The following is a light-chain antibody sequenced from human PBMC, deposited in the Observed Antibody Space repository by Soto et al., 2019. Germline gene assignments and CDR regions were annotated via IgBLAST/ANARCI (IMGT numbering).Light chain of an antibody. Sequence: DIQMTQSPSSLSVSVGDRVAITCRASQGINTDLAWYQRKPGKVPKLLIFGASNLQSGVPSRFSGSGSGTDFTLTISGLQPEDIATYYCQKYDSAPYTFGQGTKLEIK. CDR3: QKYDSAPYT. V-gene: IGKV1-27*01. J-gene: IGKJ2*01. CDR1: QGINTD. CDR2: GAS.